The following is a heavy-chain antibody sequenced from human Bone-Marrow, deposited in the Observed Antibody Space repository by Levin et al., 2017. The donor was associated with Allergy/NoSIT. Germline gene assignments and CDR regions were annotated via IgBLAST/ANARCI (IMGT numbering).Heavy chain of an antibody. V-gene: IGHV3-49*03. Sequence: SCTGSGFTFGDHVMSWFRQAPGKGLEWVGFIRTKVYGGTTEYAASVKGRFTISRDDSKSIAYLQMNSLKTEDTAVYYCTLFGSGSNFDYWGQGTLVTVSS. CDR3: TLFGSGSNFDY. CDR1: GFTFGDHV. D-gene: IGHD3-10*02. CDR2: IRTKVYGGTT. J-gene: IGHJ4*02.